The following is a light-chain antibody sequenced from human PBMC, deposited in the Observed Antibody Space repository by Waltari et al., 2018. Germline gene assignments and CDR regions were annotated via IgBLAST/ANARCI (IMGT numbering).Light chain of an antibody. CDR3: QQSYSTPRT. Sequence: DIQMTQSPSSLSASAGDRVTITCRASQSINTYLNWYQQRPGKAPKLLIYAASSLQSGVPSKFSGSGSGTDFTLTISSLQPEDFATYYCQQSYSTPRTFGQGTKLEIK. CDR1: QSINTY. V-gene: IGKV1-39*01. CDR2: AAS. J-gene: IGKJ2*02.